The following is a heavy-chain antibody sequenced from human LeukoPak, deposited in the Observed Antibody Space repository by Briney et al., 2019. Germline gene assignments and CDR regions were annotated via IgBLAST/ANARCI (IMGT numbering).Heavy chain of an antibody. D-gene: IGHD6-13*01. Sequence: PGGSLRLSCADSGFTFSSHWMHWVRQAPGKGLVWVSRIKYDASSTSYADSVKGRFTISRDNSKNTLYLQMNSLRAEDTAVYYCAKRIAAAGHDAFDIWGQGTMVTVSS. CDR3: AKRIAAAGHDAFDI. J-gene: IGHJ3*02. V-gene: IGHV3-74*01. CDR1: GFTFSSHW. CDR2: IKYDASST.